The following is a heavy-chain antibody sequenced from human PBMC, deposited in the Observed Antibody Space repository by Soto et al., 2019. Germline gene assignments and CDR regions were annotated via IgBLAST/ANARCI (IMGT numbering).Heavy chain of an antibody. Sequence: PSETLSLSCTVSGGSISSYYWSWIRQPQGKGLEWIGYIYYSGSTNYNPSLKSRVTISVDTSKNQFSLKLSSVTAADTAVYYCARGRRLELRPLYFDLWGRGTLVTVSS. CDR1: GGSISSYY. J-gene: IGHJ2*01. CDR3: ARGRRLELRPLYFDL. CDR2: IYYSGST. V-gene: IGHV4-59*01. D-gene: IGHD1-7*01.